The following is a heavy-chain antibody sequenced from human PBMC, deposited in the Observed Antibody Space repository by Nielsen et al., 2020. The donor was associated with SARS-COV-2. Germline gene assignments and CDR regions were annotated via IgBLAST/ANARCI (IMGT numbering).Heavy chain of an antibody. Sequence: ASVKVSCKASGFTFTTYGISWVRHAPGQGLEWMGWISGYNGNTNYAQKFQGRVSMTTDTSTSTGYMELRSLRSDDTAVYYCARLRSSGWYPAASSYFDSWGQGTLVTVSS. V-gene: IGHV1-18*04. J-gene: IGHJ4*02. CDR3: ARLRSSGWYPAASSYFDS. CDR1: GFTFTTYG. CDR2: ISGYNGNT. D-gene: IGHD6-19*01.